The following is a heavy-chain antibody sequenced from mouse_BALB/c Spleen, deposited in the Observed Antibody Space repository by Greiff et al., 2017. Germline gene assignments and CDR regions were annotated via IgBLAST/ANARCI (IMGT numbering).Heavy chain of an antibody. V-gene: IGHV1-4*01. CDR3: ARLRDEYDYYLDY. J-gene: IGHJ2*01. CDR2: INPSSGYI. Sequence: VQLQQSGAELARPGASVKMSCKASGYTFTSYTMHWVQQRPGQGLEWIGYINPSSGYINYNQKFKDKATLTADKSSSTAYMQLSSLTSEDSAVYYCARLRDEYDYYLDYWGQGTTLTVSS. CDR1: GYTFTSYT. D-gene: IGHD2-4*01.